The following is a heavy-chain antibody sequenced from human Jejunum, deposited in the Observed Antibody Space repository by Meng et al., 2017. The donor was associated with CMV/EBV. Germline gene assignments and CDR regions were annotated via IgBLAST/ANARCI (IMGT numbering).Heavy chain of an antibody. CDR3: TRVAGYRNNWFDP. D-gene: IGHD5-24*01. J-gene: IGHJ5*02. CDR1: GGPMDTYF. V-gene: IGHV4-59*01. Sequence: VFGGPMDTYFWSWIRQPPGKGLEWIGYVYYTGSTNYNPSLESRVTISVDTSKNQFSLKLNSVTAADTAIYYCTRVAGYRNNWFDPWGQGTLVTVSS. CDR2: VYYTGST.